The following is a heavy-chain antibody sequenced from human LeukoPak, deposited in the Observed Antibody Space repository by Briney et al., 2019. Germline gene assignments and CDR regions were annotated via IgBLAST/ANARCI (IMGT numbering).Heavy chain of an antibody. D-gene: IGHD5/OR15-5a*01. V-gene: IGHV3-74*01. J-gene: IGHJ3*02. CDR3: ARGVSGTGPDI. Sequence: GGSLGLSCAASGFTFSSYWMHWVRQAPGKGLVWVSRIKTDGSSTDYADSVKGRFTISRDNSKNTMYLQMNRLRAEDTAVYYCARGVSGTGPDIWGLGTMVTVSS. CDR2: IKTDGSST. CDR1: GFTFSSYW.